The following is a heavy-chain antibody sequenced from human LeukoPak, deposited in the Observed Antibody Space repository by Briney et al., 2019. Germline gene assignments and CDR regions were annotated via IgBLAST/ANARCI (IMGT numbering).Heavy chain of an antibody. CDR3: AKDAQRGFDYSNSLEY. D-gene: IGHD4-11*01. CDR1: GLTFSHYG. Sequence: PGRSPRLSCAASGLTFSHYGFHWVRQAPGKGLEWGAVIWSDGTNQFYADSVKGRFTISRDYSQKTEYLEMHSLRTEDTAMYYCAKDAQRGFDYSNSLEYWGPGTLVTVSS. J-gene: IGHJ4*02. V-gene: IGHV3-33*06. CDR2: IWSDGTNQ.